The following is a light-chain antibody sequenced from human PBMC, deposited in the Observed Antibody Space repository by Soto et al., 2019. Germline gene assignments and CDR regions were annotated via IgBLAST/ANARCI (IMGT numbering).Light chain of an antibody. CDR2: GNR. V-gene: IGLV1-40*01. CDR3: NSFRSGSTL. Sequence: QSVLTQPPSVSGAPGQRVTISCTGNSSNLGAGYDVHWYQQLPGAAPKLVIFGNRNRPSGVPERFSGSKSGTSASLAITGLQAEDEADYYCNSFRSGSTLFGTGTKVTVL. J-gene: IGLJ1*01. CDR1: SSNLGAGYD.